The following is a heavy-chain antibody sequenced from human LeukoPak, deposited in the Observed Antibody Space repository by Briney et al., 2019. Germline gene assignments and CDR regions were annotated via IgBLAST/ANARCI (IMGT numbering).Heavy chain of an antibody. J-gene: IGHJ4*02. V-gene: IGHV3-11*01. D-gene: IGHD6-13*01. CDR3: ARVRRQQLISYYFDY. Sequence: GGSLRLSCAASGFTYSDYYMSWIRQAPGKGLEWVSYISSSGSTIYYADSVKGRFTISRDNAKNSLYLQMNSLRAEDTAVYYCARVRRQQLISYYFDYWGQGTLVTVSS. CDR1: GFTYSDYY. CDR2: ISSSGSTI.